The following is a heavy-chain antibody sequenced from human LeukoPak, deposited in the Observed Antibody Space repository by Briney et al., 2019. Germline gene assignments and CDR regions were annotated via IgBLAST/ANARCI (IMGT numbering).Heavy chain of an antibody. V-gene: IGHV1-8*01. D-gene: IGHD3-10*01. CDR2: INPHSGKT. CDR1: GYPFRNYD. CDR3: ARDLSPGGSGQPQHY. Sequence: GASVKVSCKTSGYPFRNYDINWVRQATGQGLEWMGWINPHSGKTGYAQKFQGRVTMTTDTSANTAYMDLSSLRSEDTAVYYCARDLSPGGSGQPQHYWGQGTLVTVSS. J-gene: IGHJ4*02.